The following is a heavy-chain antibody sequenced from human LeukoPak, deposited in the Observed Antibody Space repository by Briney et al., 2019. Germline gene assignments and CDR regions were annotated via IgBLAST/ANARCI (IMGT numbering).Heavy chain of an antibody. D-gene: IGHD3-3*01. CDR3: AKDPTIFGVVRNY. CDR2: ISGSGGST. J-gene: IGHJ4*02. V-gene: IGHV3-23*01. CDR1: GFTFSSYA. Sequence: GGSLRLSCAASGFTFSSYAMSWVRQAPGKGLEWVSAISGSGGSTYYADSVKGRFTISRDNSKNTLYLQMNSLRAGDTAVYYCAKDPTIFGVVRNYWGQGTLVTVSS.